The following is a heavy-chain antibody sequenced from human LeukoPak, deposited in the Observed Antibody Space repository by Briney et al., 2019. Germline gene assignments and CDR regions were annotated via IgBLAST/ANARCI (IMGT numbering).Heavy chain of an antibody. J-gene: IGHJ3*02. Sequence: PGGSLRLSCAASGVSLSSYYMSWVRQDPGKGLEWVSVIYSGGSTYYADSVKGRFTISRDNSKNTLYLQMSSLRAEDTAVYYCARSGYGVAFDIWGQGTMVTVSS. V-gene: IGHV3-53*05. CDR3: ARSGYGVAFDI. D-gene: IGHD5-12*01. CDR1: GVSLSSYY. CDR2: IYSGGST.